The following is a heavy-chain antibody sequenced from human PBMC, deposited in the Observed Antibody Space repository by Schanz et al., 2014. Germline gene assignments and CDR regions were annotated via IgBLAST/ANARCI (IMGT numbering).Heavy chain of an antibody. Sequence: EVHLLESGGGLVQPGGSLRLSCAASGFTFSSYGMHWVRQAPGKGLEWVSYVSRSTPDIYYADSVKGRFTMSRDNAKNSVFLQMNSLRAEDTAVYYCAKQHIVRGVIYLNWFDSWGQGTLVTVSS. D-gene: IGHD3-10*01. CDR3: AKQHIVRGVIYLNWFDS. CDR1: GFTFSSYG. CDR2: VSRSTPDI. V-gene: IGHV3-48*01. J-gene: IGHJ5*01.